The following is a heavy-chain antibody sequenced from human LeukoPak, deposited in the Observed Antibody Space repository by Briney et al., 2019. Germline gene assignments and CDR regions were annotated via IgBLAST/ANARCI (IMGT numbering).Heavy chain of an antibody. Sequence: PGRSLRLSCAASGFTFSSYGMHWVRQAPGRGLEWVAVISYDGSNKYYADSVKGRFTISRDNSKNTLYLQMNSLRAEDTAVYYCAKDYEYYDYVWGSYRYTGFLDYWGQGTLVTVSS. V-gene: IGHV3-30*18. CDR2: ISYDGSNK. J-gene: IGHJ4*02. D-gene: IGHD3-16*02. CDR1: GFTFSSYG. CDR3: AKDYEYYDYVWGSYRYTGFLDY.